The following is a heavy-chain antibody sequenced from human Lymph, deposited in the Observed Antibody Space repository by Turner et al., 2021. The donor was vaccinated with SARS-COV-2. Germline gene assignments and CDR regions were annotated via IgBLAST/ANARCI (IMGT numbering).Heavy chain of an antibody. Sequence: EVQLVESGAGLVKPGGSMRRSCAAYGFTFSSYSMNWVRQAPGKGLEVVSSITFTSSYIYYADSVKGRFTISRDNAKNSLYLQMNSLRAEDTAVYYCARGPPDFPYYFDYWGQGTLVTVSS. CDR3: ARGPPDFPYYFDY. CDR1: GFTFSSYS. J-gene: IGHJ4*02. V-gene: IGHV3-21*01. CDR2: ITFTSSYI. D-gene: IGHD2-21*02.